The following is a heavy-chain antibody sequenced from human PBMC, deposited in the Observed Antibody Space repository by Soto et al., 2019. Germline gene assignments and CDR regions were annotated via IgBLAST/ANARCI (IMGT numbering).Heavy chain of an antibody. V-gene: IGHV4-59*01. CDR3: AKDVGYCLDY. CDR2: TYYMGRT. J-gene: IGHJ4*02. Sequence: SETLSLTCTVDSISTYYWNWIRQSPGKGLEWIGYTYYMGRTNYNPSLRSRVTMSIDTSRNQFSLKLRSVTAADTAVYYCAKDVGYCLDYWGQGALVTVSS. CDR1: SISTYY. D-gene: IGHD2-8*02.